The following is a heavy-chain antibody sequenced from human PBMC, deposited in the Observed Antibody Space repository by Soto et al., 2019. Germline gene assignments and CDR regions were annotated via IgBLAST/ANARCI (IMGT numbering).Heavy chain of an antibody. J-gene: IGHJ3*02. CDR2: IYYSGST. Sequence: QVQLQESGPGLVKPSQTLSLTCTVSGGSISSGGYYWSWIRQHPGKGLAWIGYIYYSGSTYYNPALKSRVTISEDTSQNQFSLKLSSVTAADTAVYYCAREGDDILTGYSDAFDIWGQGTMVTFSS. CDR1: GGSISSGGYY. D-gene: IGHD3-9*01. CDR3: AREGDDILTGYSDAFDI. V-gene: IGHV4-31*03.